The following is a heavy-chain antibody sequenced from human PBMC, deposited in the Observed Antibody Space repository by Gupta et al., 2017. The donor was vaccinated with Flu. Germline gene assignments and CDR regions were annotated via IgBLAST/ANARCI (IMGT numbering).Heavy chain of an antibody. J-gene: IGHJ4*02. CDR1: GFIFSDYY. V-gene: IGHV3-72*01. Sequence: EVQLVESGGGLVQPGGSLRLSCAASGFIFSDYYINWVRQAPGKGLEWVGRTRNKANSYTAEYAASVKGRFTIARDASENSLYLQMNSLKTEDTAVYYCATEGAAPGPDFDNWGQGTLVNVSS. CDR3: ATEGAAPGPDFDN. D-gene: IGHD6-25*01. CDR2: TRNKANSYTA.